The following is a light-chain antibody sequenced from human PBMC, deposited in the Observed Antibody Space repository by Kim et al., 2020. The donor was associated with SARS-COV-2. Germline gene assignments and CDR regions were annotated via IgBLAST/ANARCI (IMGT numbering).Light chain of an antibody. CDR1: QSVSSN. CDR3: QQYNNWPPLT. Sequence: EIVMTQSPATLSVSPGERATLSCRASQSVSSNLAWYQQKPGQAPRLLIFGASTRATGIPARFSGSGSGTEFTLTISSLQSEDFEVDYCQQYNNWPPLTFGGGTKVDIK. V-gene: IGKV3-15*01. J-gene: IGKJ4*01. CDR2: GAS.